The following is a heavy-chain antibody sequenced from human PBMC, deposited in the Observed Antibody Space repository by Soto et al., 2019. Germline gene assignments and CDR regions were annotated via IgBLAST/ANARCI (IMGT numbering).Heavy chain of an antibody. J-gene: IGHJ6*02. CDR3: ARDRGSGWYLTYYHCGMDV. D-gene: IGHD6-19*01. V-gene: IGHV1-2*02. CDR1: GYTFSGYY. Sequence: ASVKVSCKASGYTFSGYYMHWVRQAPGQGLEWMGWINPNSGGTNYAQKFQGRVTMTRDTSISTAYMELSRLRSDDTAVYYCARDRGSGWYLTYYHCGMDVWGQGTTGTVSS. CDR2: INPNSGGT.